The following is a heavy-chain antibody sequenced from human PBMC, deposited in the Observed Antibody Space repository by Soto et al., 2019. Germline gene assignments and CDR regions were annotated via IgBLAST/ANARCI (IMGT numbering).Heavy chain of an antibody. CDR1: GFHFSIHA. D-gene: IGHD5-12*01. J-gene: IGHJ4*02. V-gene: IGHV3-23*01. Sequence: EVQLLESGGGLVEPGGSLRLSCAASGFHFSIHAMGWVRQAPGKGLEWVSVISGNGGSTYYPDSVKGRFSISRDISKNTLFLEMNSLRAEDTAIYYCARLGGYSGYDPFDYWGQGTLVTVSS. CDR3: ARLGGYSGYDPFDY. CDR2: ISGNGGST.